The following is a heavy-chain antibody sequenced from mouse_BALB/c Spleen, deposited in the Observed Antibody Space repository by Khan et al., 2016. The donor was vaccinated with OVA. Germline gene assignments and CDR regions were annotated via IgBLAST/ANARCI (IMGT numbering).Heavy chain of an antibody. CDR3: ARGNYYGYAMDY. CDR1: GYSITSNYA. V-gene: IGHV3-2*02. CDR2: ISYSGRT. J-gene: IGHJ4*01. Sequence: EVQLQESGPGLVKPSQSLSLTCTVTGYSITSNYAWNWIRQFPGNKLDWMGYISYSGRTSYIPSLKSRISITRDTSKNQFVLQLNSVTTEDTATYYCARGNYYGYAMDYWGQGTSVTVSS. D-gene: IGHD1-1*01.